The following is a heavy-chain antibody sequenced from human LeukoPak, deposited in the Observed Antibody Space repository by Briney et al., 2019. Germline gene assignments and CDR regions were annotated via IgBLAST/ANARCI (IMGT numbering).Heavy chain of an antibody. CDR3: ARDPAYSSSWSHTLNWFDP. V-gene: IGHV4-59*12. CDR1: GGSISSYY. J-gene: IGHJ5*02. D-gene: IGHD6-13*01. CDR2: IYYSGST. Sequence: SETLSLTCTVSGGSISSYYWSWIRQPPGKGLEWIGYIYYSGSTNYNPSLKSRVTISVDTSKNQFSLKLSSVTAADTAVYYCARDPAYSSSWSHTLNWFDPWGQGTLVTVSS.